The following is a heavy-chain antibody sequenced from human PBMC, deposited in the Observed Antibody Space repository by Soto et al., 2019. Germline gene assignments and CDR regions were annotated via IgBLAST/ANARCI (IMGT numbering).Heavy chain of an antibody. CDR3: AKDRAYSGLVDY. CDR1: GFTFSNAW. CDR2: ISGSGGST. Sequence: GGSLRLSCVASGFTFSNAWMSWVRQAPGKGLEWVSAISGSGGSTYYADCVKGRFTISRDNSKNTLYLQMNSLRAEDTAVYYCAKDRAYSGLVDYWGQGTLVTVSS. V-gene: IGHV3-23*01. J-gene: IGHJ4*02. D-gene: IGHD3-10*01.